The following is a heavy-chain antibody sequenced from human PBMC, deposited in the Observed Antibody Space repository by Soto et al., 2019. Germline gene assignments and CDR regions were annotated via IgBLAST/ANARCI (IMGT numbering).Heavy chain of an antibody. Sequence: QEQLMESGGGVFQPGRSLRLSCVASGFTFSEYGMHWGRQAPGKGLEWVAGIDYNETNQYYIEHVKGRFTIPREQSKNTLYLQMNSLRAEDTAVYYCARDFCPVPTCYDLWGQGVLVTVSS. D-gene: IGHD2-2*01. V-gene: IGHV3-33*01. CDR2: IDYNETNQ. CDR3: ARDFCPVPTCYDL. CDR1: GFTFSEYG. J-gene: IGHJ4*02.